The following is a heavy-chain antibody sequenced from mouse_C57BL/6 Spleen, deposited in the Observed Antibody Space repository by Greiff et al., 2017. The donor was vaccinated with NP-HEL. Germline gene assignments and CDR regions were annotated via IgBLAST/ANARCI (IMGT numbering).Heavy chain of an antibody. J-gene: IGHJ4*01. V-gene: IGHV1-54*01. CDR2: INPGSGGT. CDR3: ARGGYAMDY. Sequence: VQLQQSGAELVRPGTSVKVSCKASGYAFTNYLIEWVKQRPGQGLEWIGVINPGSGGTNYNEKFKGKATLTADKSSSNAYMQLSSLTSEDSAVYFCARGGYAMDYWGQGTSVTVSS. CDR1: GYAFTNYL.